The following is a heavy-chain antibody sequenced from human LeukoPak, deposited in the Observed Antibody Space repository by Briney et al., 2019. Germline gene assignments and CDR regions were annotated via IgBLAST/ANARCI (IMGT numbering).Heavy chain of an antibody. CDR2: IYYSGIT. CDR3: ARSDRGYYDSNGYYWDY. J-gene: IGHJ4*02. CDR1: GDSISSHS. Sequence: SDTLSLTCAVSGDSISSHSWTWIRQPPRKGRDWIGYIYYSGITNYNPSLKSRVTISLDTSKNQFSLKLSSVTAADTAVYYCARSDRGYYDSNGYYWDYWGQGTLVTVSS. V-gene: IGHV4-59*08. D-gene: IGHD3-22*01.